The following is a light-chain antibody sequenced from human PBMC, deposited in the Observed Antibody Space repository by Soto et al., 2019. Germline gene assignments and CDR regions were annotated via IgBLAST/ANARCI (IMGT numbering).Light chain of an antibody. CDR1: SSDVGGYNY. J-gene: IGLJ2*01. CDR2: DVS. V-gene: IGLV2-14*01. CDR3: SSYTSSSNVV. Sequence: QSALTQPASVSGSPGQSITISCTGTSSDVGGYNYVSWYQQHPGKAPNLMVYDVSNRPSGVSNRFSGSKSGNTASLTISGIQAEDGADYSCSSYTSSSNVVFGGGTKLPLL.